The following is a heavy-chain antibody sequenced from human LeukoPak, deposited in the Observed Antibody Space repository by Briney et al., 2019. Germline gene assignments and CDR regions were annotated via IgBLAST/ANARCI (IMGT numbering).Heavy chain of an antibody. CDR3: ASPYNKYCYSSSCYTDKNYYTYMDA. Sequence: PSETLSLTCSVSGYPISSGYYWGWIRQPPGKGLEWIGSIHHSGNIYYNPSLKSRVSISVDTSKNQFSLKLSSVTAADTAVYYCASPYNKYCYSSSCYTDKNYYTYMDAWGKGTTVTVSS. V-gene: IGHV4-38-2*02. CDR2: IHHSGNI. CDR1: GYPISSGYY. D-gene: IGHD2-2*02. J-gene: IGHJ6*03.